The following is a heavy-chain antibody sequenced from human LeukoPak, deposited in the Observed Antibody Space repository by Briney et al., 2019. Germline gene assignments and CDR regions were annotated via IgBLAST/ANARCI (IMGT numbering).Heavy chain of an antibody. Sequence: GRSLTLSCAGSGFTVSSYAMSWVRQAPGQWLEWVTVISDSGDYTSYADSVRGRFTISRDNSRNTLYLQMISLRPEDTAVYYCAKSMDGYKAAGGYYFDYWGQGTLVTVSS. D-gene: IGHD5-24*01. CDR1: GFTVSSYA. CDR3: AKSMDGYKAAGGYYFDY. CDR2: ISDSGDYT. J-gene: IGHJ4*02. V-gene: IGHV3-23*01.